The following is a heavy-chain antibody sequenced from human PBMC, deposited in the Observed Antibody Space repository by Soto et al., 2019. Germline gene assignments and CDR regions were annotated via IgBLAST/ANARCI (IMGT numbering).Heavy chain of an antibody. CDR3: ARDPERANAFDI. Sequence: SETLSLTCTVSGGSISSGDYYWSWIRQPPGKGLEWIGYIYYSGSTYYNPSLKSRVTISVDTSKNQFSLKLSSVTAADTAVYYCARDPERANAFDIWDQGTMVTVSS. V-gene: IGHV4-30-4*01. J-gene: IGHJ3*02. CDR2: IYYSGST. CDR1: GGSISSGDYY.